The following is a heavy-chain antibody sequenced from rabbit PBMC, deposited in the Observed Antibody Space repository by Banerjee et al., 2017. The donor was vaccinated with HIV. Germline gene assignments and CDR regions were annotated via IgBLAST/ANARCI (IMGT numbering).Heavy chain of an antibody. D-gene: IGHD4-1*01. CDR3: ARDLAGITGWNFGL. CDR2: INSSSRNV. V-gene: IGHV1S45*01. Sequence: LEESGGGLVKPEGSLTLTCKASGFDFSSNAICWVRQAPGKGLEWIGCINSSSRNVVYANWAKGRFTISKTSSTTVTLQMTSLTAADTATYFCARDLAGITGWNFGLWGQGTLVTVS. J-gene: IGHJ4*01. CDR1: GFDFSSNA.